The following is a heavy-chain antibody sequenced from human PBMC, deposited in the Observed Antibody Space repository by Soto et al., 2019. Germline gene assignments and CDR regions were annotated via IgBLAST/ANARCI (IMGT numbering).Heavy chain of an antibody. CDR2: IYYSGTT. V-gene: IGHV4-39*01. D-gene: IGHD1-26*01. J-gene: IGHJ4*02. Sequence: QLQLQESGPGLVKPSETLSLTCTVSGGSISSSNYYWGWIRQPPGKGLEWIGSIYYSGTTYYNPSLKSRVTISVDTSKNQFSLKLSSVTAADTAVYYCASPRVVGSTRYYFDYWGQGTLVTVSS. CDR3: ASPRVVGSTRYYFDY. CDR1: GGSISSSNYY.